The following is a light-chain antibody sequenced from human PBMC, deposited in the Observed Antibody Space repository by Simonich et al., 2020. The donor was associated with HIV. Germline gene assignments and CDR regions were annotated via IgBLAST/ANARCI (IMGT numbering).Light chain of an antibody. Sequence: DIQMTQSPSSLSASVGDRDTITCRARQSFSSYLNWYQQKPGKAPKLLIDAAASLQSGVPSRFSGRGSGTDFTLTISSLQAEDVAVYYCQQYYTTPYTFGQGTKLEIK. V-gene: IGKV1-39*01. CDR3: QQYYTTPYT. CDR1: QSFSSY. CDR2: AAA. J-gene: IGKJ2*01.